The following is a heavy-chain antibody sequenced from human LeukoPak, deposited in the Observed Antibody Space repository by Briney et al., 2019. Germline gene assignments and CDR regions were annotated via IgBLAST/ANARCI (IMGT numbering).Heavy chain of an antibody. CDR1: GFSFGTYN. J-gene: IGHJ4*02. CDR2: ITSSSSYI. V-gene: IGHV3-21*04. Sequence: GGSLRLSCAASGFSFGTYNMNWVRQAPGEGLEWVSSITSSSSYIYYADSVKGRFTISRDNAKNSLYLQMNSLRAEDMALYYGAKVSVAGSFDYWGQGTLVTVSS. D-gene: IGHD6-19*01. CDR3: AKVSVAGSFDY.